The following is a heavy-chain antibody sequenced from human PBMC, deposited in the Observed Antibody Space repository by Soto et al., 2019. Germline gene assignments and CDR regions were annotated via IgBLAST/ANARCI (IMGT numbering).Heavy chain of an antibody. J-gene: IGHJ4*02. V-gene: IGHV3-66*01. CDR2: IYNDGRT. CDR1: GFTISSRW. Sequence: VQLVESGGNLVQPGGSLRLSCAASGFTISSRWMSWVRQAPGKGLEWVSIIYNDGRTYYTDSVKGRFTISRDDSNNTLCLQMSSLRADDTAVYYCARDSYPNYWGQGTLVTVSP. CDR3: ARDSYPNY.